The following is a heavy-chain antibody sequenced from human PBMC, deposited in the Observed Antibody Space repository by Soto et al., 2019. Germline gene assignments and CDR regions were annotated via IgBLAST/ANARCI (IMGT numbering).Heavy chain of an antibody. V-gene: IGHV1-3*01. CDR3: ARDRSSSNYYYYYGMDV. J-gene: IGHJ6*02. CDR2: MNAGNGNT. D-gene: IGHD6-13*01. CDR1: GFTFTNYA. Sequence: GASVKVSCKASGFTFTNYAIHWVRQAPGQRLEWMGWMNAGNGNTKYSRNFQGRVTITRETSASTAYMELSSLRSEDTAVYYCARDRSSSNYYYYYGMDVWGQGTPVTV.